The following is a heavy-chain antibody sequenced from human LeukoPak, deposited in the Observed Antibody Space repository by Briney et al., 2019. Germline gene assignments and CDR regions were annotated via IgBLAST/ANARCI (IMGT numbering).Heavy chain of an antibody. Sequence: GRSLRLSCAASGFTFSSYGMSWVRQAPGKGLEWVSTISGRRDSTSYADSVKGRFTISRDNSKNTLYLQMNSLRAEDTAVYYCAKDPNFYYCMDVWGKGTTVTISS. V-gene: IGHV3-23*01. J-gene: IGHJ6*03. CDR3: AKDPNFYYCMDV. CDR2: ISGRRDST. CDR1: GFTFSSYG.